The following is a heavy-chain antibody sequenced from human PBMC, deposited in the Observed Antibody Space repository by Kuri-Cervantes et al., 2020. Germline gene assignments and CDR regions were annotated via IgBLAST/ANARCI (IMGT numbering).Heavy chain of an antibody. Sequence: GSLRLSCAVYGGSFSGYYWSWIRQPPGKGLEWIGEINHSGSTNYNPSLKSQVTISVDTSKNQFSLKLSSVTAADTAVYYCARSIAVAGRMFDYWGQGTLVTVSS. V-gene: IGHV4-34*01. J-gene: IGHJ4*02. CDR1: GGSFSGYY. D-gene: IGHD6-19*01. CDR3: ARSIAVAGRMFDY. CDR2: INHSGST.